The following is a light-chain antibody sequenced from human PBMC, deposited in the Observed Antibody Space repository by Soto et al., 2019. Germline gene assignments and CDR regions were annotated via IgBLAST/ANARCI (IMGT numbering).Light chain of an antibody. CDR2: AAS. V-gene: IGKV1-39*01. CDR3: QQSYSVPR. Sequence: DIQMTQSPSSLSASVGDRVTITCRASRSISNYLNWYQQKSGKVPRLLIYAASSLQPWVPSRFSGTGTGTAFTLTITSLQPEDSATYYCQQSYSVPRFGPGTRVDLK. CDR1: RSISNY. J-gene: IGKJ3*01.